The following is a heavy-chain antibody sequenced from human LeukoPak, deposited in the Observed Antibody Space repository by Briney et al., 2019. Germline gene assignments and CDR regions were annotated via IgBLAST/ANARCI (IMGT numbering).Heavy chain of an antibody. CDR2: IRYDGSNK. CDR1: GFTFSSYG. Sequence: QPGGSLRLSCAASGFTFSSYGMHWVRQAPGRGLEWVAFIRYDGSNKYYADSVKGRFTISRDNSKNTLYLQMNSLRAEDTAVYYCAKGGGPSGWFVWFGPWGQGTLVTVSS. V-gene: IGHV3-30*02. D-gene: IGHD6-19*01. J-gene: IGHJ5*02. CDR3: AKGGGPSGWFVWFGP.